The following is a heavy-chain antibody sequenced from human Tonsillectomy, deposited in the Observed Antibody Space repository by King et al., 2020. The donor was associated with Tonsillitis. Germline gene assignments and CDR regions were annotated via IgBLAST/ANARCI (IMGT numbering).Heavy chain of an antibody. Sequence: QLVQSGGGVVQPGGSLRLSCAASGFTFSSFGIHWVRQAPGKGLEWVAFIQYDGNNKYYADSVKGRFTISRDNSKNTLYLQMNSLRAEDTAVYYCTRSCCSTSCPKGTYFDYWGQGTLVTVSS. CDR3: TRSCCSTSCPKGTYFDY. V-gene: IGHV3-30*02. J-gene: IGHJ4*02. CDR1: GFTFSSFG. CDR2: IQYDGNNK. D-gene: IGHD2-2*01.